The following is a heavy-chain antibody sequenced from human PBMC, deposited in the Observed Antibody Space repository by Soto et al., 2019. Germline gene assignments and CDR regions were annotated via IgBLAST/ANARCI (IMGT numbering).Heavy chain of an antibody. V-gene: IGHV3-33*01. Sequence: HPGGSLRLSCAASGFTFSSYGMHWVRQAPGKGLEWVAVIWYDGSNKYYADSVKGRFTISRDNSKNTLYLQMNSLRAEDTAVYYCARVWPRRRYYYYFYMDVWGKGTTVTVSS. CDR2: IWYDGSNK. CDR1: GFTFSSYG. J-gene: IGHJ6*03. CDR3: ARVWPRRRYYYYFYMDV.